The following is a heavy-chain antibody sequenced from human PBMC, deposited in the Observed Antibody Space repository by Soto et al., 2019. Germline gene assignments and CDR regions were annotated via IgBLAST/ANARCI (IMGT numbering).Heavy chain of an antibody. CDR3: TTDYGDYDSLFDP. CDR2: IKSTTDGGTT. CDR1: GFTFSNAW. D-gene: IGHD4-17*01. J-gene: IGHJ5*02. Sequence: EVQLVESGGGLVKPGGSLRLSCAASGFTFSNAWMSWVRQAPGKGLELVGRIKSTTDGGTTDYAAPVKGRFTISRDDSKNTLYLQMNSLKTEDTAVYYCTTDYGDYDSLFDPWGQGTLVTVSS. V-gene: IGHV3-15*01.